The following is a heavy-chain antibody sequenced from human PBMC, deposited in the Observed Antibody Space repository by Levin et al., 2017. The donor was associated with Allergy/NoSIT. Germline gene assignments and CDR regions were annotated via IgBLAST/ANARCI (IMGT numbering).Heavy chain of an antibody. CDR1: GFTFSSYA. V-gene: IGHV3-30-3*01. CDR3: ARSKGLEYYDILTIGNAFDI. CDR2: ISYDGSNK. D-gene: IGHD3-9*01. Sequence: PGGSLRLSCAASGFTFSSYAMHWVRQAPGKGLEWVAVISYDGSNKYYADSVKGRFTISRDNSKNTLYLQMNSLRAEDTAVYYCARSKGLEYYDILTIGNAFDIWGQGTMVTVSS. J-gene: IGHJ3*02.